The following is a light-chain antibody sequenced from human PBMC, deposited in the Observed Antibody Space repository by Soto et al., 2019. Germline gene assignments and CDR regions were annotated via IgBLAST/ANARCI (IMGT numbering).Light chain of an antibody. Sequence: DIQMTQSPSTLSASVGDRVTITCRASQNIERWLAWYQQKPGKAPKLLIYDASSLESGVPSRFSGSGSGTEFTLTISSLQPDDFATYYCQQYNSYSGTFGQGTKVDIK. V-gene: IGKV1-5*01. CDR3: QQYNSYSGT. CDR1: QNIERW. J-gene: IGKJ1*01. CDR2: DAS.